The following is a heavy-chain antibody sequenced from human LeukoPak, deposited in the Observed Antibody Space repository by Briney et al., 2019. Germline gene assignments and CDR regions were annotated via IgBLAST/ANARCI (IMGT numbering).Heavy chain of an antibody. CDR3: AGSSSWYNWFDP. CDR1: GGSISSGGYY. V-gene: IGHV4-31*03. Sequence: SQTLSLTCTVSGGSISSGGYYWSWIRQHPGKGLEWIGYIYYSGSTYYNPSLESRVTISVDTSKNQFSLKLSSVTAADTAVYYCAGSSSWYNWFDPWGQGTLVTVSS. CDR2: IYYSGST. D-gene: IGHD6-13*01. J-gene: IGHJ5*02.